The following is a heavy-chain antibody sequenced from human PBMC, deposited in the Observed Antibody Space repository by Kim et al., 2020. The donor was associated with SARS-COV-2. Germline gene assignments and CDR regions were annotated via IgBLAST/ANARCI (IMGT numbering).Heavy chain of an antibody. CDR3: ARDLRGYSSSWYHYYYYMDV. V-gene: IGHV4-59*01. D-gene: IGHD6-13*01. Sequence: RRVTISVDTSKNQFSLKLSSVTAADTAVYYCARDLRGYSSSWYHYYYYMDVWGKGTTVTVSS. J-gene: IGHJ6*03.